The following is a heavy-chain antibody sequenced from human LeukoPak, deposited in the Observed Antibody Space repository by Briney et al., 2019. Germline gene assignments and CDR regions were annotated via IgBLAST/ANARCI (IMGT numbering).Heavy chain of an antibody. V-gene: IGHV3-21*01. D-gene: IGHD1-26*01. Sequence: GGSLRLSCAASGFTFSSYSMNWVRQAPGKGLEWVSSIRSSSSYIYYADSVKGRVTISRDNAKNSLYLQMNSLRAEDTAVYYCARVNGWDQTNGAFGIWGQGTMVTVSS. CDR3: ARVNGWDQTNGAFGI. J-gene: IGHJ3*02. CDR2: IRSSSSYI. CDR1: GFTFSSYS.